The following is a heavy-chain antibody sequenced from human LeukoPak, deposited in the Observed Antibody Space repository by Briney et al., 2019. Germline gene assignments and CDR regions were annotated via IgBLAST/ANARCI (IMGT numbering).Heavy chain of an antibody. V-gene: IGHV3-15*01. Sequence: PVGSLRLSCAASGFTFSNAWMSWVRQAPGKGLEWVGRIKSKTDGGTTDYAAPVKGRFTISRDDSKNTLYLQMNSLKTEDTAVYYCTTDAVIVVVPAANGYWGQGTLVTVSS. J-gene: IGHJ4*02. CDR3: TTDAVIVVVPAANGY. D-gene: IGHD2-2*01. CDR2: IKSKTDGGTT. CDR1: GFTFSNAW.